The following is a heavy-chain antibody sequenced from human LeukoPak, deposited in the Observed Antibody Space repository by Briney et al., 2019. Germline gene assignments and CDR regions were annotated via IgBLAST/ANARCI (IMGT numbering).Heavy chain of an antibody. CDR3: ASARSSIVATIRYFDY. V-gene: IGHV3-23*01. CDR1: GFTLSSYG. D-gene: IGHD5-12*01. CDR2: ITGSGGST. Sequence: GGSLRLSCAASGFTLSSYGMSWVRQAPGKGLEWVSGITGSGGSTYYADSVKGRFTISRDNSKNTLYLQMNSLRAEDTAVYYCASARSSIVATIRYFDYWGQGTLVTVSS. J-gene: IGHJ4*02.